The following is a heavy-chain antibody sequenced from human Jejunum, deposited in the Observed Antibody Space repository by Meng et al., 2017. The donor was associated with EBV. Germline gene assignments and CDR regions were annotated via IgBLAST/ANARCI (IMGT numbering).Heavy chain of an antibody. CDR2: INHSGST. D-gene: IGHD1-26*01. CDR1: GGSFGNFY. Sequence: QVQLQQWGAGLLKPSXXLSLTCGVYGGSFGNFYWSWIRQPPGKGLEWIGEINHSGSTNYDPSLKSRVSISLDTSKNQFSLKLNPVTAADTAVYYCAGGKYVAWEVLYAWGQGTLVTVSS. J-gene: IGHJ5*02. CDR3: AGGKYVAWEVLYA. V-gene: IGHV4-34*01.